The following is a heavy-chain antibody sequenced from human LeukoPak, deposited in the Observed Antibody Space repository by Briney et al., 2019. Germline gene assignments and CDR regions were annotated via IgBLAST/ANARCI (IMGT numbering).Heavy chain of an antibody. CDR1: GFTFSSYW. CDR2: IKQDGSEK. J-gene: IGHJ4*02. D-gene: IGHD2-2*01. V-gene: IGHV3-7*01. Sequence: GGSLRLSCAASGFTFSSYWMSWVRQAPGKGLEWVANIKQDGSEKYYVDSVKGRFTISRDNAKNSLYLQMNSLRAEDTAVYYCARTQDELLFCYFDYWGQGTLVTVSS. CDR3: ARTQDELLFCYFDY.